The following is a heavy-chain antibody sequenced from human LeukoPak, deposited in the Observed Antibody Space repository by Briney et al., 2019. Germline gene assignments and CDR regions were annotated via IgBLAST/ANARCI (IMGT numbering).Heavy chain of an antibody. Sequence: SETLSLTCAVYGGSFSGYYWSWIRQPPGKGLEWIGYIYYSGSTNHNPSLKSRVTISVDTSKNQFSLRLSSVTAADTAVYYCARVTGYIVEDYFDYWGQGTLVTVSS. V-gene: IGHV4-59*01. J-gene: IGHJ4*02. D-gene: IGHD3-22*01. CDR2: IYYSGST. CDR3: ARVTGYIVEDYFDY. CDR1: GGSFSGYY.